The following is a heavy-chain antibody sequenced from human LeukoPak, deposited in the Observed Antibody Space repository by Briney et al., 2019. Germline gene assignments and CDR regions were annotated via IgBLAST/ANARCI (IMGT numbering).Heavy chain of an antibody. D-gene: IGHD6-6*01. Sequence: NPSETLSLTCTVSGGSISSYYWSWIRQPPGKGLEWIGYIYYSGSTNYNPSLKSRVTISVDTSKNQFSLKLSSVTAADTAVYYCARVDGSSSRYYYYYMDVWGKGTTVTVSS. CDR1: GGSISSYY. V-gene: IGHV4-59*01. CDR3: ARVDGSSSRYYYYYMDV. J-gene: IGHJ6*03. CDR2: IYYSGST.